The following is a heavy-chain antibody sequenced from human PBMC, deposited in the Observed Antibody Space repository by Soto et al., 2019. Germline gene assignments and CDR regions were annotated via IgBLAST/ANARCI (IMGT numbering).Heavy chain of an antibody. J-gene: IGHJ4*02. CDR1: GTSIGSNHW. V-gene: IGHV4-4*02. CDR3: TRGLDY. Sequence: SETLSLTCAVSGTSIGSNHWWHWVRQPTGKGLEWIGEIFHSGGTNYNPSLKSRVTISVDKSKNQFSLKLSSVTAAETAVYYCTRGLDYWGQGTLVTVSS. CDR2: IFHSGGT.